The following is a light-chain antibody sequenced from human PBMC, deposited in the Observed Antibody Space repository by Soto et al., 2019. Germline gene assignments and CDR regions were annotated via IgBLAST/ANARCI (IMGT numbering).Light chain of an antibody. CDR3: LQLNSYPLT. V-gene: IGKV1-17*01. CDR1: HDIRDD. CDR2: AAS. J-gene: IGKJ4*01. Sequence: DIQMTQSPSSLSASVGDRVTVTCRASHDIRDDLGWYQQKPGKAPKRLIYAASSLQNGVPLRFSGSGSGTKFTPTISSLQPEDFATYYCLQLNSYPLTFGGGTKVEIK.